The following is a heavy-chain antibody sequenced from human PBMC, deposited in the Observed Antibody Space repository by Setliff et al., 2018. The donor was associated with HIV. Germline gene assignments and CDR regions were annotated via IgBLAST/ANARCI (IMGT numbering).Heavy chain of an antibody. CDR1: GFTFSDYW. CDR3: ARDTEMITTTDAFDI. J-gene: IGHJ3*02. D-gene: IGHD3-22*01. Sequence: GESLRLSCAASGFTFSDYWMHWVRQAPGKGLVWVSRITADGSSTRYADSVNGRFTISRDNAKNTMYLEMNSLRAEDTAVYYCARDTEMITTTDAFDIWGPGTMVTVSS. V-gene: IGHV3-74*01. CDR2: ITADGSST.